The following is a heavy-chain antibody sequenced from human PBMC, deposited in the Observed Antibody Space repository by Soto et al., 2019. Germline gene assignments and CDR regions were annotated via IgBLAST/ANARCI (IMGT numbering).Heavy chain of an antibody. V-gene: IGHV5-51*01. Sequence: GESLKISCKGSGYNFGIYWIGWARQMPGKGLEWMGLIYPGDSATRYSPSFLGQVTLSADKSISTAYLQSNSLKASDTAIYYRARLDCSGSSCYPYNSYFGMDVWGQGTTVTVSS. CDR3: ARLDCSGSSCYPYNSYFGMDV. D-gene: IGHD2-2*01. CDR1: GYNFGIYW. J-gene: IGHJ6*02. CDR2: IYPGDSAT.